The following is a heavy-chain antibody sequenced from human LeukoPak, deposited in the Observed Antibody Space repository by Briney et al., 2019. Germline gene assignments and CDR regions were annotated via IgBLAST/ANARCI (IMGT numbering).Heavy chain of an antibody. CDR1: GYSFTSYW. CDR2: IFPSDSDT. J-gene: IGHJ3*02. Sequence: GESLKISCKGSGYSFTSYWIGWVRQMPGKGLEWMGSIFPSDSDTRYSPSFQGQVTISADTSISTAYLQWSSLKASDTAMYYCARLKTKHSYDIWGQGTMVTVSS. V-gene: IGHV5-51*01. CDR3: ARLKTKHSYDI.